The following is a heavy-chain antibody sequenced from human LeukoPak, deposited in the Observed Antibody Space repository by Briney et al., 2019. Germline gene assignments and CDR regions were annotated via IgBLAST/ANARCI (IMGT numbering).Heavy chain of an antibody. J-gene: IGHJ4*02. CDR2: ISSSSSTI. Sequence: GGSPRLSCAASGFTFSSYSMNWVRQAPGKGLEWVSYISSSSSTIYYADSVKGRFTISRDNAKNSLYLQMNSLRAEDTAVYYCASITMVRGVPHWGQGTLVTVSS. CDR1: GFTFSSYS. D-gene: IGHD3-10*01. CDR3: ASITMVRGVPH. V-gene: IGHV3-48*01.